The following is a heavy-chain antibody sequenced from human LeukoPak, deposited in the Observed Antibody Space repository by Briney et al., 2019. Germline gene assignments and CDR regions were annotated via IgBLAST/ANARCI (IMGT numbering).Heavy chain of an antibody. V-gene: IGHV4-59*01. CDR2: IYYSGST. CDR3: ARTSSSGLVGGYYFDY. CDR1: GGSISNYY. D-gene: IGHD6-19*01. Sequence: SETLSLTCTVSGGSISNYYWSWIRQPPGKGLAWIGYIYYSGSTKYNPSLKSRVTISVDTSKNQFSLRLSSVTAADTAVYYCARTSSSGLVGGYYFDYWGQGTLVTVSS. J-gene: IGHJ4*02.